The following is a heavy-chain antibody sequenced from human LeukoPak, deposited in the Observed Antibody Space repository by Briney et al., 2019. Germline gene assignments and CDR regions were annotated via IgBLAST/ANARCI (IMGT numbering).Heavy chain of an antibody. CDR2: IYHSGST. CDR3: ARVLAGGAAAAFYYYYYMDV. D-gene: IGHD6-13*01. V-gene: IGHV4-38-2*02. CDR1: GYSISSGYY. J-gene: IGHJ6*03. Sequence: SETLSLTCTVSGYSISSGYYWGWIRQPPGKGLEWIGSIYHSGSTYYNPSLKSRVTISVDTSKNQFSLKLSSVTAADTAVYYCARVLAGGAAAAFYYYYYMDVWGKGTTVTVSS.